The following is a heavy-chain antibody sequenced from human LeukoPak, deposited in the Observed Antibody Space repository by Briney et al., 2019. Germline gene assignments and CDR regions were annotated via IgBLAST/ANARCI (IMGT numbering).Heavy chain of an antibody. J-gene: IGHJ3*02. Sequence: SQTLSLTCTVSGGSISSGGYYWSWIRQHPGKGLEWIGYIYYSGSTYYNPSLKSRVTISVDTSKNQFSLKLSSVTAADTAVYYCARAGGIAAAGTGGFDIWGQGTMVTVSS. CDR3: ARAGGIAAAGTGGFDI. D-gene: IGHD6-13*01. CDR1: GGSISSGGYY. V-gene: IGHV4-31*03. CDR2: IYYSGST.